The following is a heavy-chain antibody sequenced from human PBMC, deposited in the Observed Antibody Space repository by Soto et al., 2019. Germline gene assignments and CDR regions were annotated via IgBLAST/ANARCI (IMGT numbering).Heavy chain of an antibody. Sequence: QVQLVQSGAEVKKPGASGKVSCKASGYTFTSYDISWVRQATGQGLEWMGWMNPNSGNTVYAQKFQGRVTMTRNTSISTAYMELSSLRSEDTAVYYCERDKVVGATGNWGQGTLVTVSS. V-gene: IGHV1-8*01. J-gene: IGHJ4*02. D-gene: IGHD1-1*01. CDR2: MNPNSGNT. CDR1: GYTFTSYD. CDR3: ERDKVVGATGN.